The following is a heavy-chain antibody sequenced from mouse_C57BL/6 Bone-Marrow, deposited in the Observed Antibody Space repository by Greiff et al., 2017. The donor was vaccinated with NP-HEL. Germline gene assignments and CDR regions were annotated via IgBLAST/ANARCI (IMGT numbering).Heavy chain of an antibody. D-gene: IGHD4-1*01. CDR3: ASKLGRAY. J-gene: IGHJ3*01. CDR1: GFTFSSYT. V-gene: IGHV5-9*01. Sequence: DVKLVESGGGLVKPGGSLKLSCAASGFTFSSYTMSWVRQTPEKRLEWVATISGGGGNTYYPDSVKGRFTISRDNAKNTLYLQMSSLRSEDTALYYCASKLGRAYWGQGTLVTVSA. CDR2: ISGGGGNT.